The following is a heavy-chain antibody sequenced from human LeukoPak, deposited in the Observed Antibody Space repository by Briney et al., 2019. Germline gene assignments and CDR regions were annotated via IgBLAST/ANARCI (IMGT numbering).Heavy chain of an antibody. V-gene: IGHV4-61*10. CDR3: AGAYCGGDCYSGRTFDI. D-gene: IGHD2-21*02. CDR2: IYHSGST. J-gene: IGHJ3*02. CDR1: GNSISSGDYY. Sequence: KPSETLSLTCTVSGNSISSGDYYWSWIRQPAGKGLEWIGEIYHSGSTNYKPSLKSRVTISVDKSKNQFSLKLSSVTAADTAVYYCAGAYCGGDCYSGRTFDIWGQGTMVTVSS.